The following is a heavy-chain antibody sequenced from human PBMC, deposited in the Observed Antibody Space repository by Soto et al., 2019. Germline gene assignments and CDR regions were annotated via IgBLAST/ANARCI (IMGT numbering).Heavy chain of an antibody. Sequence: ASVKVYCKASGYTFTSYGISWVRQAPGQGLEWMGWISAYNGNTNYAQKLQGRVTMTRNTSISTAYMELSSLRSEDTAVYYCARAGITIFGVVPMDVWGQGTTVSVSS. CDR3: ARAGITIFGVVPMDV. CDR2: ISAYNGNT. V-gene: IGHV1-18*01. CDR1: GYTFTSYG. D-gene: IGHD3-3*01. J-gene: IGHJ6*02.